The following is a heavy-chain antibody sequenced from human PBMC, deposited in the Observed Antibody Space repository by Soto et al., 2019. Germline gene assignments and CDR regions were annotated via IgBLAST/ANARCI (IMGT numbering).Heavy chain of an antibody. V-gene: IGHV5-51*01. CDR1: GYDFATFW. J-gene: IGHJ5*02. Sequence: GESLKISCKASGYDFATFWIVWVRQVPGKGLEWMGVIYPDDSDVTYSPPFQGQVTISADKSTTTAYLHWRDLRASDNAIYYCERHRNAGWSDPWGQGTPVTVSS. CDR2: IYPDDSDV. CDR3: ERHRNAGWSDP.